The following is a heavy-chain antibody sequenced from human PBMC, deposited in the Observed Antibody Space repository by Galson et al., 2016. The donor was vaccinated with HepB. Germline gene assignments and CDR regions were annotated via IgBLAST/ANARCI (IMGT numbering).Heavy chain of an antibody. J-gene: IGHJ3*02. CDR2: ISYSGSDM. CDR1: GFSLSAYY. Sequence: SLRLSCAASGFSLSAYYMTWIRRTPGKGLEWVSYISYSGSDMNYIDSVKGQFTISRDNANNSLYLQMNSLGAEDTGIYYCARDPDTTGPLDIWGQGTVVIVSS. D-gene: IGHD1-1*01. CDR3: ARDPDTTGPLDI. V-gene: IGHV3-11*05.